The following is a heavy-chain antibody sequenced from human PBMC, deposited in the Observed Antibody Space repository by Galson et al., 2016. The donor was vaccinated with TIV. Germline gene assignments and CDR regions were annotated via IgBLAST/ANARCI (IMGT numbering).Heavy chain of an antibody. V-gene: IGHV3-74*01. Sequence: SLRLSCAASGISVNNDWMHWVRQSPEKGLVWVARIDTDGTTTYYADSVKGRFSISRDNAKKTLSLQVNSLGADDTAIYYCVQHVAGAARPARFDSWGQGTLVTVSS. CDR2: IDTDGTTT. J-gene: IGHJ4*02. D-gene: IGHD6-25*01. CDR3: VQHVAGAARPARFDS. CDR1: GISVNNDW.